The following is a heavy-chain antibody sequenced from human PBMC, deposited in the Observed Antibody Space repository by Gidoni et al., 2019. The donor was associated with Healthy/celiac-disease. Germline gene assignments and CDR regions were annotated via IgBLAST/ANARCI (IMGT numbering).Heavy chain of an antibody. D-gene: IGHD5-18*01. CDR1: GGSISSSSYY. J-gene: IGHJ4*02. CDR3: ARRIQLWFFDY. V-gene: IGHV4-39*01. Sequence: QLQLQESCPGLVKPSETLSLTCTVPGGSISSSSYYWGWIRQPPGKGLEWIGSIYYSGSTYYNPSLKSRVTISVDTSKNQFSLKLSSVTAADTAVYYCARRIQLWFFDYWGQGTLVTVSS. CDR2: IYYSGST.